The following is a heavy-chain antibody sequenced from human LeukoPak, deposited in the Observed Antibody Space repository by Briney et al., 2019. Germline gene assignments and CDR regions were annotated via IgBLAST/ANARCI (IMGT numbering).Heavy chain of an antibody. V-gene: IGHV3-21*01. CDR1: GFTFGSYS. CDR3: ARVRSGMDV. CDR2: ISSSSSYI. Sequence: SGGSLRLSCEASGFTFGSYSMNWVRQAPGKGLEWVSSISSSSSYIYYADSVKGRFTISRDNAKNSLYLQMNSLRAEDTAVYYCARVRSGMDVWGQGTTVTVSS. J-gene: IGHJ6*02.